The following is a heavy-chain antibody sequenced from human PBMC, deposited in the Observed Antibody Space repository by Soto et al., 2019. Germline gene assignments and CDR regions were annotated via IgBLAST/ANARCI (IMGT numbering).Heavy chain of an antibody. J-gene: IGHJ4*02. D-gene: IGHD3-22*01. CDR2: IYYSGST. V-gene: IGHV4-30-4*01. CDR3: ARVRVDYYDSGGYYLFDY. CDR1: GGSISSGDYY. Sequence: SETLSLTCTVSGGSISSGDYYWSWIRQPPGKGLEWIGYIYYSGSTYYNPSLKSRVTISVDTSKNQFSLKLSSVTAADTAVYYCARVRVDYYDSGGYYLFDYWGQGTLVTVSS.